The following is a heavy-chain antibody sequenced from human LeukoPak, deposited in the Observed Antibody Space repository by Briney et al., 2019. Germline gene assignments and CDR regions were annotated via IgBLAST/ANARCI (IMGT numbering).Heavy chain of an antibody. CDR1: GYTFTSYA. V-gene: IGHV7-4-1*02. CDR2: INTNTGNP. CDR3: ARDAPLRFLLNGGLYYGMDV. Sequence: ASVKVSCKASGYTFTSYAMNWVRQAPGQGLEWMGWINTNTGNPTYAQGFTGRFVFSLDTSVSTAYLQISSLKAEDTAVHYCARDAPLRFLLNGGLYYGMDVWGQGTTVTVSS. D-gene: IGHD3-3*01. J-gene: IGHJ6*02.